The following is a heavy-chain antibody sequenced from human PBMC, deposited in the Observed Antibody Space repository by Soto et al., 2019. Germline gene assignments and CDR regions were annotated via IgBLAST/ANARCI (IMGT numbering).Heavy chain of an antibody. CDR3: ARHATVLRFLEWLGPWWFDP. CDR1: GGSISSSSYY. Sequence: SETLSLTCTVSGGSISSSSYYWGWIRQPPGKGFELFGIIFYSGSTYYNPSLKSRVTISVDTSKNQFSLKLSSVTAADTAVYYCARHATVLRFLEWLGPWWFDPWGQGTLVTVSS. CDR2: IFYSGST. J-gene: IGHJ5*02. V-gene: IGHV4-39*01. D-gene: IGHD3-3*01.